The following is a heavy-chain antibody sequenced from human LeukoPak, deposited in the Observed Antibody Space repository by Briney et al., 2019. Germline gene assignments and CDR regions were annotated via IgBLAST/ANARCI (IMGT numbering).Heavy chain of an antibody. D-gene: IGHD6-19*01. Sequence: PGGSLRLSCAASGFTFSSYSMNWVRQAPGKGLEWVSSISSSSSYIYYADSVKGRFTISRDNAKNSLYLQMNSLRAEDTAVYYCAREEDSSGFDDYWGLGTLVTVSS. CDR3: AREEDSSGFDDY. V-gene: IGHV3-21*01. J-gene: IGHJ4*02. CDR1: GFTFSSYS. CDR2: ISSSSSYI.